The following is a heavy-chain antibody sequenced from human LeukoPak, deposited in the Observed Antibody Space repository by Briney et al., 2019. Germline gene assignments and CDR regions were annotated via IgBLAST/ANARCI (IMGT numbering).Heavy chain of an antibody. J-gene: IGHJ3*02. Sequence: SQTLSLTCTVSGGSISSGGYYWSWIRQHPGKGLEWIGYIYYSGSTYYNPSLKSRVTISADTSKNQFSLKLSSVTAADTAVYYCARDDSSGYYYAFDIWGQGTMVTVSS. D-gene: IGHD3-22*01. V-gene: IGHV4-31*03. CDR3: ARDDSSGYYYAFDI. CDR2: IYYSGST. CDR1: GGSISSGGYY.